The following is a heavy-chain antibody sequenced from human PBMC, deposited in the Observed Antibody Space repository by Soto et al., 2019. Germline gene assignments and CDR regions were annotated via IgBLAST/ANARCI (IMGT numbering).Heavy chain of an antibody. V-gene: IGHV1-69*02. Sequence: QVQLVQSGAEVKKPGSSVKVSCKASGGTFSSYTISWVRQAPGQGLEWMGRIIPILGIANYAQKFQGRVTIXXDXSXXTAYMELSSLRSEDTAVYYCAGGLTATAQTNWFDPWGQGTLVTVSS. J-gene: IGHJ5*02. CDR1: GGTFSSYT. D-gene: IGHD2-21*02. CDR3: AGGLTATAQTNWFDP. CDR2: IIPILGIA.